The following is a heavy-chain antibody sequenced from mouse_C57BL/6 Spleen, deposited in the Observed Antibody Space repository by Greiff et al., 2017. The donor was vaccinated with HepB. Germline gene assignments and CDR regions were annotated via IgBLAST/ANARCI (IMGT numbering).Heavy chain of an antibody. J-gene: IGHJ3*01. CDR3: ARWNYGSSSWFAY. CDR1: GYTFTSYW. CDR2: INPSSGYT. V-gene: IGHV1-7*01. D-gene: IGHD1-1*01. Sequence: VQVVESGAELAKPGASVKLSCKASGYTFTSYWMHWVKQRPGQGLEWIGYINPSSGYTKYNQKFKDKATLTADKSSSTAYMQLSSLTYEDSAVYYCARWNYGSSSWFAYWGQGTLVTVSA.